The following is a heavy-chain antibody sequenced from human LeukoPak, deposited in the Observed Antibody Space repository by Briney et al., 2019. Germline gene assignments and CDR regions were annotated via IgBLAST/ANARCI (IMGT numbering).Heavy chain of an antibody. CDR3: ARDLLGWELHYFDY. CDR1: GFTLSKAW. D-gene: IGHD1-26*01. J-gene: IGHJ4*02. Sequence: GGSLRLSCAASGFTLSKAWMNWVRQAPGKGLEWVSSISGSSSYIYYADSVKGRFSISRDNAKNSLYLQMNSLRAEDTAVYYCARDLLGWELHYFDYWGQGTLVTVSS. V-gene: IGHV3-21*01. CDR2: ISGSSSYI.